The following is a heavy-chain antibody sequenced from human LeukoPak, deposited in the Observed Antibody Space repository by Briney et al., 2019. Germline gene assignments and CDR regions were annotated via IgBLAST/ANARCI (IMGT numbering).Heavy chain of an antibody. D-gene: IGHD6-6*01. J-gene: IGHJ4*02. Sequence: GGYLRLSCVAPEFSFSVHRLHWARQLPWKGLVWVLRISPTGSTTSYADSVKGRFTVSRDNAKNTLYLQVNNLRAEDTAVYYCARGPNSNWSGLDFWGQGTLLTVSS. CDR3: ARGPNSNWSGLDF. CDR2: ISPTGSTT. CDR1: EFSFSVHR. V-gene: IGHV3-74*01.